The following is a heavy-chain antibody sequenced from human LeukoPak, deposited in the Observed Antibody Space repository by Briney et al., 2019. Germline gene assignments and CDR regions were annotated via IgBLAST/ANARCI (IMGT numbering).Heavy chain of an antibody. J-gene: IGHJ3*02. Sequence: SETLSLTCAVYGGSFSGYYWSWIRQPPGKGLEWIGEINHSGSTNYNPSLKGRVTISVDTSKNQFSLKLNSVTAADTAMYYCARHPFSDGFDIWGQGTMVTVSS. CDR2: INHSGST. V-gene: IGHV4-34*01. CDR1: GGSFSGYY. CDR3: ARHPFSDGFDI.